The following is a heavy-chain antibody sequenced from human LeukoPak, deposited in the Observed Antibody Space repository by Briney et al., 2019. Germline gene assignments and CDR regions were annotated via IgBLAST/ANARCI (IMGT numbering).Heavy chain of an antibody. CDR3: ARGYSSSWSDAFDI. CDR2: ISYAGSNE. V-gene: IGHV3-30-3*01. Sequence: GGSLRLSCVASGFTFSNYAISWVRQAPGKGLEWVAVISYAGSNEYYADSVKGRFTSSRDISKNTLYLQMNSLRAEDTAVYYCARGYSSSWSDAFDIWGQGTMVTVSS. J-gene: IGHJ3*02. CDR1: GFTFSNYA. D-gene: IGHD6-13*01.